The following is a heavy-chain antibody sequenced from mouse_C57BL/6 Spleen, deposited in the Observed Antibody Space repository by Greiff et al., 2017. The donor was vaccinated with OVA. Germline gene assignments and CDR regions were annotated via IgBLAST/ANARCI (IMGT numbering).Heavy chain of an antibody. Sequence: LMESGAELVRPGASVTLSCKASGYTFTDYEMHWVKQTPVHGLEWIGAIDPETGGTAYNQKFKGKAILTADKSSSTAYMELRSLTSEDSAVYYCTATVRDYWGQGTTLTVSS. D-gene: IGHD1-1*01. V-gene: IGHV1-15*01. CDR2: IDPETGGT. CDR3: TATVRDY. J-gene: IGHJ2*01. CDR1: GYTFTDYE.